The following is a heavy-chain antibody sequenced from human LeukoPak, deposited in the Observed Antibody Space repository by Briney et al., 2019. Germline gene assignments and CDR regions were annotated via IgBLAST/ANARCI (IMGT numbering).Heavy chain of an antibody. D-gene: IGHD6-13*01. V-gene: IGHV3-64*04. CDR1: GFTFSSYA. J-gene: IGHJ5*02. CDR3: AKDRLGYSSIDNNWFDP. CDR2: ISSNGGST. Sequence: GGSLRLSCAASGFTFSSYAMHWVRQAPGKGLEYVSAISSNGGSTYYADSVKGRFTISRDNSKNTLYLQMNSLRAEDTAVYYCAKDRLGYSSIDNNWFDPWGQGTLVTVSS.